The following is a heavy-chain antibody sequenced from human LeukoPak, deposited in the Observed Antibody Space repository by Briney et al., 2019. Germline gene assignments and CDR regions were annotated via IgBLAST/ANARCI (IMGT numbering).Heavy chain of an antibody. CDR3: VRRDIYTTSSWGAFDI. CDR2: ISSTGGEI. J-gene: IGHJ3*02. D-gene: IGHD6-6*01. V-gene: IGHV3-23*01. CDR1: GFTFSRYV. Sequence: PGGSLRLSCAASGFTFSRYVMSWVRQVPGRRPDWVSTISSTGGEIFYADSMKGRFTISRDNSNNMVYLQMDSLRTDDTALYYCVRRDIYTTSSWGAFDIWGQGTLVTVSS.